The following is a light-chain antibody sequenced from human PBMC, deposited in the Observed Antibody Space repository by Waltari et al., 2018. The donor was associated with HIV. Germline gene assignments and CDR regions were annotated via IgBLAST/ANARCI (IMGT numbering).Light chain of an antibody. CDR1: TSDIGIYTI. Sequence: QSALTQPASVSGSPGQSITISCTGATSDIGIYTIVSWYQKYPDKAPRLIMYGVNTRPSGISNRFSGSKSGNTASLTISALQGDDEADYYCSSYTDSDSLLFGGGTKLTVL. CDR2: GVN. CDR3: SSYTDSDSLL. J-gene: IGLJ2*01. V-gene: IGLV2-14*01.